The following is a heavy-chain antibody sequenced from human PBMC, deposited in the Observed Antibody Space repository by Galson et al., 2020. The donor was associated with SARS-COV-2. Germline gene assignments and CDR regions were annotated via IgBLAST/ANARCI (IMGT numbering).Heavy chain of an antibody. J-gene: IGHJ3*02. D-gene: IGHD1-26*01. Sequence: ASVKVSCKATGYTFTGYYMHWVRQAPGQGLAWMGWINPTSGCTNYAQKFQGRVTMTRDTSISTAYMELSRLRSDHTAVYYCASPYDGALDAFDIWGQGTMVTVSS. CDR3: ASPYDGALDAFDI. V-gene: IGHV1-2*02. CDR1: GYTFTGYY. CDR2: INPTSGCT.